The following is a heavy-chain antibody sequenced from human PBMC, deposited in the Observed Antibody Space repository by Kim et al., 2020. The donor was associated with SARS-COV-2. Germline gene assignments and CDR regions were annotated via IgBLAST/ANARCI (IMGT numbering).Heavy chain of an antibody. V-gene: IGHV1-69*13. CDR1: GGTFSSYA. J-gene: IGHJ6*02. CDR3: ARDTAMGVYYYGMDV. CDR2: IIPIFGTA. Sequence: SVKVSCKASGGTFSSYAISWVRQAPGQGLEWMGGIIPIFGTANYAQKFQGRVTITADESTSTAYMELSSLRSEDTAVYYCARDTAMGVYYYGMDVWGQGTTVTVSS. D-gene: IGHD5-18*01.